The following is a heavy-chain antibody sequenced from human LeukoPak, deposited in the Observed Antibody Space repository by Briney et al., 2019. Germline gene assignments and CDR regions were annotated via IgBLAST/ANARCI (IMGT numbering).Heavy chain of an antibody. J-gene: IGHJ4*02. V-gene: IGHV3-23*01. CDR2: ISGSGGST. Sequence: GGSLRLSCAASGFSFTNYAMSWVRQAPGKGLEWVSAISGSGGSTYYADSVKGRFTISRDNSKNTLYLQMNSLRAEDTAVYYCAKDGVVVVPAASYFDYWGQGTLVTVSS. CDR3: AKDGVVVVPAASYFDY. CDR1: GFSFTNYA. D-gene: IGHD2-2*01.